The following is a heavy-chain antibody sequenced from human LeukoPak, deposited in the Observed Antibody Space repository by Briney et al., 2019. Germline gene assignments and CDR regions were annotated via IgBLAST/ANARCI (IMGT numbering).Heavy chain of an antibody. D-gene: IGHD3-16*02. J-gene: IGHJ6*02. CDR3: ARVVTTHYYYYGMDV. CDR1: GGSISSGGYS. CDR2: IYHSGST. Sequence: PSETLSLTCAVSGGSISSGGYSWSWIRQPPGQGLEWIGYIYHSGSTYYNPSLKSRVTISVDRSKNQFSLKLSSVTAADTAVYYCARVVTTHYYYYGMDVWGQGTTVTVSS. V-gene: IGHV4-30-2*01.